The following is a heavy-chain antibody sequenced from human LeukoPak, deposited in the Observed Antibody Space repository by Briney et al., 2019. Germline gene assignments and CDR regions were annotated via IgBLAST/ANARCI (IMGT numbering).Heavy chain of an antibody. V-gene: IGHV3-23*01. CDR3: AAMVRGVISYFQH. J-gene: IGHJ1*01. D-gene: IGHD3-10*01. CDR1: GFTFSSYA. CDR2: ISGSGGST. Sequence: GGSLRLSCAASGFTFSSYAMSWVRQAPGKELEWVSAISGSGGSTYYADSVKGRFTISRDNSKNTLYLQMNSLRAEDTAVYYCAAMVRGVISYFQHWGQGTLVTVSS.